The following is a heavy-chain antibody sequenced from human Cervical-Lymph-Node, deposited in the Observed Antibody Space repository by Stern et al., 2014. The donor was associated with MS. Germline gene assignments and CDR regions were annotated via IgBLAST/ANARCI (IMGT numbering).Heavy chain of an antibody. D-gene: IGHD6-13*01. CDR3: ARSSETSDRWYSLGYDL. CDR2: IFPVCGTP. V-gene: IGHV1-69*01. J-gene: IGHJ5*02. CDR1: GGTFSKFP. Sequence: VQLVESGAEVTKPGSSVRVSCKASGGTFSKFPSSWVRQAPGQGLEWLGGIFPVCGTPSYAQEFRGRVTITADVSTSTVYMELSSLRSDDTAVYYCARSSETSDRWYSLGYDLWGQGTLVTVSS.